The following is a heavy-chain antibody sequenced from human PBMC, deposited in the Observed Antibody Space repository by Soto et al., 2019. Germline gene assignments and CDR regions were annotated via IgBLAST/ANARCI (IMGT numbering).Heavy chain of an antibody. Sequence: EVQLLESGGGLVQPGGSLRLSCAASGFTFSSYAMSWVRQAPGKGLEWVSAISGSGGSTYYADSVKGRFTISRDNSKNTLYLQMNSQRAEDTAVYDCAKGRWELLFSAYWGQGTLVTVSS. CDR2: ISGSGGST. CDR1: GFTFSSYA. V-gene: IGHV3-23*01. D-gene: IGHD1-26*01. CDR3: AKGRWELLFSAY. J-gene: IGHJ4*02.